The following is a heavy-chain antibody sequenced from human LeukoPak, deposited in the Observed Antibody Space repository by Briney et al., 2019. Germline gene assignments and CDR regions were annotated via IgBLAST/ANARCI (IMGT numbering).Heavy chain of an antibody. CDR1: GGTFSSYA. Sequence: EASVKVSSKASGGTFSSYAISWVRQAPGQGLEWMGGIIPIFGTANYAQKFQGRVTITTDESTSTAYMELSSLRSEDTAVYYCARPNTYYYDSRGYLDYWGQGTLVTVSS. CDR3: ARPNTYYYDSRGYLDY. V-gene: IGHV1-69*05. D-gene: IGHD3-22*01. J-gene: IGHJ4*02. CDR2: IIPIFGTA.